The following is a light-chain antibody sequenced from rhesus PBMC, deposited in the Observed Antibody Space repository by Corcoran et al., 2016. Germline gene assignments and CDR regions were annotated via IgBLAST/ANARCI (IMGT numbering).Light chain of an antibody. V-gene: IGKV1-22*01. CDR3: QQYSSSPFT. J-gene: IGKJ3*01. Sequence: DIQMTQSPSSLSASVGDTVTITCRASQSISSWLAWYQQKPGKAPKILTYKASTLQSGGPSRFSGCGSGTDFPLTISSLQSEDFATYYCQQYSSSPFTCGPGTKLDIK. CDR2: KAS. CDR1: QSISSW.